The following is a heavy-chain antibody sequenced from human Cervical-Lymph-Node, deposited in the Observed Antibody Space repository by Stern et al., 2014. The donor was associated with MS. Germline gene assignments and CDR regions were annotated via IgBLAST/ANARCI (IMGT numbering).Heavy chain of an antibody. Sequence: VQLVESGPGLVKPSETLSLTCSVSGGSISSYYWNWIRQPPGKGLEWIANVPYSGTTNYNPSQKSRVTILRDPSINKISLKLTSVTAADTAVYYCAGSGTYYPDYWGQGILVTVSS. V-gene: IGHV4-59*08. CDR1: GGSISSYY. CDR3: AGSGTYYPDY. D-gene: IGHD3-3*01. J-gene: IGHJ4*02. CDR2: VPYSGTT.